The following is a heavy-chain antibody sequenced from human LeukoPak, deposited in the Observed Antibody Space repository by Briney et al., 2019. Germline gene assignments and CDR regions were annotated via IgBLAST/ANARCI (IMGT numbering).Heavy chain of an antibody. CDR2: IIPIFGTA. J-gene: IGHJ6*02. V-gene: IGHV1-69*01. CDR3: ARDQTRDYYYGMDV. CDR1: GGTFSSYA. Sequence: GSSVKVSCTASGGTFSSYAISWVRQAPGQGLEWMGGIIPIFGTANYAQKFQGRVTITADESTSTAYMELSSLRSEDTAVYYCARDQTRDYYYGMDVWGQGTTVTVSS.